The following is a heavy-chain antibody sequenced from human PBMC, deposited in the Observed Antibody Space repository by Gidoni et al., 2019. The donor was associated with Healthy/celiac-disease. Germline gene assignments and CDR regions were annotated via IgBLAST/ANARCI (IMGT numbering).Heavy chain of an antibody. CDR3: ARGRITIFGVVITLGY. CDR2: INAGNGNT. J-gene: IGHJ4*02. D-gene: IGHD3-3*01. Sequence: QVQLVQSGAEEKKPGASVQVSCKASGSTFTSYAMHWVRQAPGQRLEWMGWINAGNGNTKYSQKFQGRVTITRDTSASTAYMELSSLRSEDTAVYYCARGRITIFGVVITLGYWGQGTLVTVSS. CDR1: GSTFTSYA. V-gene: IGHV1-3*05.